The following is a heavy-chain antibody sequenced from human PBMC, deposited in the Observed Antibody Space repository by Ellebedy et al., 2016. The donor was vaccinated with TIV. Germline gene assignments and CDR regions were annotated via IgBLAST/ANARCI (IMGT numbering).Heavy chain of an antibody. D-gene: IGHD3-10*01. CDR2: INHSGST. V-gene: IGHV4-34*01. CDR1: GGSISGYY. Sequence: SETLSLXXTVSGGSISGYYWSWIRQPPGKGLEWIGEINHSGSTNYNPSLKSRVTISVDTSKNQFSLKLSSVTAADTAVYYCARRRVRGVIGAYYYYGMDVWGQGTTVTVSS. CDR3: ARRRVRGVIGAYYYYGMDV. J-gene: IGHJ6*02.